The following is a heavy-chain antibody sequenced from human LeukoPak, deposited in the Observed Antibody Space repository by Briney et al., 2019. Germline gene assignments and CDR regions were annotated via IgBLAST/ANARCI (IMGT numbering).Heavy chain of an antibody. CDR1: GFTFSSYA. D-gene: IGHD3-3*01. CDR3: AKVLITIFGVVRYDAFDI. V-gene: IGHV3-23*01. Sequence: GGSLRLSCAASGFTFSSYAMSWLRQAPGKGLEWVSGISGSGGSTYYADSVKGRFTISRDNSKNTLNLQMSSLRAEDTAVYYCAKVLITIFGVVRYDAFDIWGQGTMVTVSS. J-gene: IGHJ3*02. CDR2: ISGSGGST.